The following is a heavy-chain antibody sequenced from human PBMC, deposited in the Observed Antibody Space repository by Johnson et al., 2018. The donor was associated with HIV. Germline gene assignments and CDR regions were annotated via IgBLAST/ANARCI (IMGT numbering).Heavy chain of an antibody. CDR3: ARAYGIAAAGTSGAFDI. V-gene: IGHV3-53*01. Sequence: VSVIYSGGSTYYADSVKGRFTISRDNSKNTLYLQMNSLRAGDTAVYYCARAYGIAAAGTSGAFDIWGQGTMVTVSS. J-gene: IGHJ3*02. D-gene: IGHD6-13*01. CDR2: IYSGGST.